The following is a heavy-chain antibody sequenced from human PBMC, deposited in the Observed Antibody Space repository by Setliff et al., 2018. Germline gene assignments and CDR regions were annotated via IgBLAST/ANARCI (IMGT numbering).Heavy chain of an antibody. J-gene: IGHJ4*02. CDR1: GYTFTNYA. Sequence: ASVKVSCKASGYTFTNYAIHWVRQAPGQRPEWMGWINTGNANTKYSQKFQGRVTITRDASASTAYMELSSLRSEDTAVYYCARVKSDSFGQGLYYFDHWGQGTLVTVSS. V-gene: IGHV1-3*04. CDR2: INTGNANT. CDR3: ARVKSDSFGQGLYYFDH. D-gene: IGHD3-3*01.